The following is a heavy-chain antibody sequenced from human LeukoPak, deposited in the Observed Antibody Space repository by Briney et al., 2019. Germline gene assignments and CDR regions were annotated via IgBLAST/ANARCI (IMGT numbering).Heavy chain of an antibody. D-gene: IGHD1-14*01. CDR3: VKVNPLDY. Sequence: PGGSLRLSCAASGFTFSNYGMLWVRQAPGKGLEWVAFIRYDGNNKLYADSMKGRFTISRDNSKNTLYLHINSLRAEDTAVYYCVKVNPLDYWGQGTLVIVSS. J-gene: IGHJ4*02. V-gene: IGHV3-30*02. CDR1: GFTFSNYG. CDR2: IRYDGNNK.